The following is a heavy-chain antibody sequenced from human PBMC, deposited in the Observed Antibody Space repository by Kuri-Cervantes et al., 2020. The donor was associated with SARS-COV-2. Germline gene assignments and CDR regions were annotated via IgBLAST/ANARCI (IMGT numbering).Heavy chain of an antibody. D-gene: IGHD4-17*01. CDR1: GGSISSDY. CDR2: MYYSGST. J-gene: IGHJ6*02. Sequence: SETLSLTCTVSGGSISSDYWSWIRQPPGKGLEWSGHMYYSGSTNYNPSLKSRVTISIDTSKNQFSLKLSSVTAADTAVYYCARHGPRVTTPFYYYGMDVWGQGTTVTVSS. V-gene: IGHV4-59*08. CDR3: ARHGPRVTTPFYYYGMDV.